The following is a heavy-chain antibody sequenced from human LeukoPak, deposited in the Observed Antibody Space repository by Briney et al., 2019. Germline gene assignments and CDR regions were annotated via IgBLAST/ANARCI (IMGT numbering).Heavy chain of an antibody. CDR1: GYSFTNYW. CDR2: IYPGDSDT. Sequence: GESLKISCKGSGYSFTNYWIGWVRQMPGKGLEWIWIIYPGDSDTRYSPSLQGQLTISADKSISTAYLQWSSLKASDTAMYYCARSWVAGYGTVLDYWGQGTLVTVSS. CDR3: ARSWVAGYGTVLDY. D-gene: IGHD6-19*01. J-gene: IGHJ4*01. V-gene: IGHV5-51*01.